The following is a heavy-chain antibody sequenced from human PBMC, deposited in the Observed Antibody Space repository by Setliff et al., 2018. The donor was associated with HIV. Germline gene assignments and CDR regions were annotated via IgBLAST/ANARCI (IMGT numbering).Heavy chain of an antibody. V-gene: IGHV4-39*07. CDR1: GGSISSSSYY. D-gene: IGHD3-22*01. J-gene: IGHJ6*02. CDR2: IYYSGST. Sequence: PSETLSLTCTVSGGSISSSSYYWGWIRQPPGKGLEWTGSIYYSGSTNYNPSLKSRVTISVDTSKNQFFLNLRSVTAADAAVYFCARSRTYYADTSGYAHYHYYGMGVWGQGTTVTVSS. CDR3: ARSRTYYADTSGYAHYHYYGMGV.